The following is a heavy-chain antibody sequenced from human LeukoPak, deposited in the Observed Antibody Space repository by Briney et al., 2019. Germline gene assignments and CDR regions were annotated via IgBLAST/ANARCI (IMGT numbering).Heavy chain of an antibody. J-gene: IGHJ4*02. Sequence: PGGSLRLSCAASGFTFSSYGMHWVRLAPGKGLEWVAVIWYDGSNKYYADSVKGRFTISRDNSKNTLYLQMNSLRAEDTAVYYCARGGKKWELSNWGQGTLVTVSS. D-gene: IGHD1-26*01. CDR2: IWYDGSNK. V-gene: IGHV3-33*01. CDR1: GFTFSSYG. CDR3: ARGGKKWELSN.